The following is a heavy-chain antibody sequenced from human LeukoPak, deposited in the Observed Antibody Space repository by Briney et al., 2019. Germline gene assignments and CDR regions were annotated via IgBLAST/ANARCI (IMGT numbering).Heavy chain of an antibody. Sequence: GGSLRLSCAASGFTFSSYSMNWVRRAPGKGLEWVGRIKTKTNGGTADYSPPVKGRFTISRDDSKNTLYLQMNSLKTDDTAVYYCATEGFTYGYHGIDIWGQGTIVTVSS. CDR2: IKTKTNGGTA. J-gene: IGHJ3*02. CDR3: ATEGFTYGYHGIDI. D-gene: IGHD5-18*01. CDR1: GFTFSSYS. V-gene: IGHV3-15*01.